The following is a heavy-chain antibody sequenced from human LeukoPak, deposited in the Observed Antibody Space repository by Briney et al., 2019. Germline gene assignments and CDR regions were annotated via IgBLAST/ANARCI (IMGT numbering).Heavy chain of an antibody. CDR2: IYYSGTT. Sequence: PSETLSLTCSVSGGSISGHFWSWIRQSPGKGLEYLGNIYYSGTTDYNPSLRSRVSISIDTSKNQFFLNLTSVTAADTAIYYCAKVGYGSGTWGWFDPWGQGTLVTVSS. CDR1: GGSISGHF. J-gene: IGHJ5*02. V-gene: IGHV4-59*11. CDR3: AKVGYGSGTWGWFDP. D-gene: IGHD3-10*01.